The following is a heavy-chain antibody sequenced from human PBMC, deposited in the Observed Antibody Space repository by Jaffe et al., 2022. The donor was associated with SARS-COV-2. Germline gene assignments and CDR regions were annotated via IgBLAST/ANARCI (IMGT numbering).Heavy chain of an antibody. V-gene: IGHV4-39*01. CDR3: ARRGDYRPFDY. CDR2: IYYSGST. Sequence: QLQLQESGPGLVKPSETLSLTCTVSGASFSRSPYSWGWIRQPPGKGLEWIGSIYYSGSTYYNPSLKSRVTISVDTSKSQFSLKLSSVTAADTSVYYCARRGDYRPFDYWGQGTLVTVSS. D-gene: IGHD4-17*01. J-gene: IGHJ4*02. CDR1: GASFSRSPYS.